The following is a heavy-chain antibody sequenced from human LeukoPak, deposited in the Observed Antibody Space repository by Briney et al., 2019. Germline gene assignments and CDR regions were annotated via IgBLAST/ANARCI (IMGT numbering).Heavy chain of an antibody. J-gene: IGHJ4*02. CDR2: IRSDGSNE. V-gene: IGHV3-30*02. D-gene: IGHD1-7*01. Sequence: GGSLRLSCAPSGFTFNTHAMHWIRQAPRTGLERAAFIRSDGSNEDYADSVKGLFTISRDNSKNTLYLQLNSLRFEDAGVYYCATLSLPWNFNHYFDFWGQGTLVTISS. CDR3: ATLSLPWNFNHYFDF. CDR1: GFTFNTHA.